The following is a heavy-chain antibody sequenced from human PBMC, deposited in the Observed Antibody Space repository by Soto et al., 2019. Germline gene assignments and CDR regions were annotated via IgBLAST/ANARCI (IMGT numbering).Heavy chain of an antibody. D-gene: IGHD6-13*01. Sequence: QVQLVESGGGVIQPGTSLSLSCGSSGFTFRSFGMYWVRQAPGKGLEWVAVVSYAGNHKYYADSVKCRFTVSRDNAKNTLYLQKNSLRGEYTAVYYCAKDVEHQLVFNNGMDVWGQGTTVTVSS. CDR3: AKDVEHQLVFNNGMDV. CDR1: GFTFRSFG. CDR2: VSYAGNHK. J-gene: IGHJ6*02. V-gene: IGHV3-30*18.